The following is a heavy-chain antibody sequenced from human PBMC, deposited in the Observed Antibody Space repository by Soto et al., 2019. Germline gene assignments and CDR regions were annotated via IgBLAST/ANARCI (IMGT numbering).Heavy chain of an antibody. Sequence: PGESLKISCKGSGYSFTSYWISWVRQMPGKGLEWMGRIDPSDSYTNYSPSFQGHVTISADKSISTAYLQWSSLKASDTAMYYCARIKVATPKNGWFDPWGQGTLVTVSS. V-gene: IGHV5-10-1*01. CDR3: ARIKVATPKNGWFDP. J-gene: IGHJ5*02. CDR1: GYSFTSYW. CDR2: IDPSDSYT. D-gene: IGHD2-15*01.